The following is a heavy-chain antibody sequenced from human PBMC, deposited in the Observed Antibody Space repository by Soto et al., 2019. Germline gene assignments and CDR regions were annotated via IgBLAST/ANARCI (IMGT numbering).Heavy chain of an antibody. J-gene: IGHJ6*02. Sequence: PGESLKISCKGSGYSFTSYWIVWVRQMPGKGLEWMWIIYPGDSDTRYSPSFQGQVTISADKSISTAYLQWSSLKASDTAMYYCERRFDFWGGSGSYYYGLEVWGQGTTVTVSS. CDR3: ERRFDFWGGSGSYYYGLEV. CDR1: GYSFTSYW. CDR2: IYPGDSDT. D-gene: IGHD3-3*01. V-gene: IGHV5-51*01.